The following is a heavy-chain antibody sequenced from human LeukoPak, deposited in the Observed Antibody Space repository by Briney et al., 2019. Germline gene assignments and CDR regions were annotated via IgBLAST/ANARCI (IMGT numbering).Heavy chain of an antibody. D-gene: IGHD1-1*01. CDR2: IYISGST. CDR3: ARDRGTWNDDGFDY. Sequence: SETLSLSCTVSGGSISSYYWSWIRQPAGKGLEWIGRIYISGSTNYNPSLKSRVTMSVDTSKNQFSLKLSSVTAADTAVYYCARDRGTWNDDGFDYWGQGTLVTISS. CDR1: GGSISSYY. V-gene: IGHV4-4*07. J-gene: IGHJ4*02.